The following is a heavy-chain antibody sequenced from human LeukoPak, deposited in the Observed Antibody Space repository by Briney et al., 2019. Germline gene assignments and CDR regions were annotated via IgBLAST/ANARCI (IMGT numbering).Heavy chain of an antibody. D-gene: IGHD3-22*01. V-gene: IGHV3-21*01. CDR1: GFSSYS. CDR2: ISSSSSYI. J-gene: IGHJ4*02. Sequence: GGSLRLSCAASGFSSYSMNWVRQAPGKGLEWVSSISSSSSYIYYADSVKGRFTISRDNAKNSLYLQMNSLRAEDTAVYYCARDSREDDYYDSWGQGTLVTVSS. CDR3: ARDSREDDYYDS.